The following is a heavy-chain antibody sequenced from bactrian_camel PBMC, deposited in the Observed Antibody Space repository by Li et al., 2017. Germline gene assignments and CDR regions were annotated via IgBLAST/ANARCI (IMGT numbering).Heavy chain of an antibody. CDR1: GSAYRSYC. V-gene: IGHV3S57*01. J-gene: IGHJ4*01. CDR3: VKVGTRWSEARY. CDR2: IDRDGTT. Sequence: HVQLVESGGGSVQAGGSLRLSCAASGSAYRSYCMGWFRQAPGKEREGVAVIDRDGTTAYADSVRGRFTISRDNAKSTLYLQLNSLTTEDTAMYYCVKVGTRWSEARYWGQGTQVTVS. D-gene: IGHD5*01.